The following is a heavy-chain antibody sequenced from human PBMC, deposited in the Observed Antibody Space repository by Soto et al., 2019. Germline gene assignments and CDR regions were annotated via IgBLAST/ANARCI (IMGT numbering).Heavy chain of an antibody. CDR3: ARAPYYYYYYGMDV. CDR2: INHSGST. V-gene: IGHV4-34*01. J-gene: IGHJ6*02. CDR1: GGSFSGYY. Sequence: ASETLSLTCAVYGGSFSGYYWSWIRQPPGKGLEWIGEINHSGSTNYNPSLKSRVTISVDTSKNQFSLKLGSVTAADTAVYYCARAPYYYYYYGMDVWGQGTTVTSP.